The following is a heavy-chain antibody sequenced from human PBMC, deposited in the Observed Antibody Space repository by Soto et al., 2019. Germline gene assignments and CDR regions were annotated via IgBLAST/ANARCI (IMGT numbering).Heavy chain of an antibody. CDR1: GFTFTSSA. Sequence: GASVKVSCKASGFTFTSSAVQWVRQARGQRLEWIGWIVVGSGNTNYAQKFQERVTITRDMSTSTAYMELSSLRSEDTAVYYCARDDSGFSGSHYIDYFNYWGQGALVTVSS. CDR2: IVVGSGNT. J-gene: IGHJ4*02. D-gene: IGHD1-26*01. CDR3: ARDDSGFSGSHYIDYFNY. V-gene: IGHV1-58*01.